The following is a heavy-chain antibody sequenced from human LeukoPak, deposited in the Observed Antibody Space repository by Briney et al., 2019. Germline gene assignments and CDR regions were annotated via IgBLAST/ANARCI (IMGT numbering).Heavy chain of an antibody. J-gene: IGHJ6*02. D-gene: IGHD7-27*01. V-gene: IGHV3-23*01. CDR1: GFTFSSYA. CDR2: ISGSGGST. Sequence: HPGGSLRLSCAASGFTFSSYAMSWVRQAPGKGLEWVSAISGSGGSTYYADSVKGRFTISRDNSKNTLCLQMNSLRAEDTAVYYCANAKETKLGMGYYYGMDVWGQGTTVTVSS. CDR3: ANAKETKLGMGYYYGMDV.